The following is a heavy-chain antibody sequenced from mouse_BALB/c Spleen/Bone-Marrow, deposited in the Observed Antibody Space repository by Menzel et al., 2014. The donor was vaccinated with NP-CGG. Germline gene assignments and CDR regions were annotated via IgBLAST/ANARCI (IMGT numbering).Heavy chain of an antibody. J-gene: IGHJ1*01. D-gene: IGHD2-1*01. CDR3: TRSYYGNYFDV. CDR1: GYTFTSYY. CDR2: INPSNGGT. Sequence: VKLMESGAELVKPGASVKLSCKASGYTFTSYYMYWVKQRPGQGLEWTGEINPSNGGTNFNEKFKSKATLTVDKSSSTAYMQLSSLTSEDSAVYYCTRSYYGNYFDVWGAGTTVTVSS. V-gene: IGHV1S81*02.